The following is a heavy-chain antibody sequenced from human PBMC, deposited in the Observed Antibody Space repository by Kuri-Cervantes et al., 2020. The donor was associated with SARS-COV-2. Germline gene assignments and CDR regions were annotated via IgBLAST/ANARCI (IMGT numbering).Heavy chain of an antibody. CDR2: FNTYTGNP. J-gene: IGHJ6*02. V-gene: IGHV7-81*01. Sequence: ASVKVSCKASGYSFTTYGMNWVPQAPGQGLEWMGWFNTYTGNPTYAQGFTGRFVFSMDTSASTAYLQISSLKAEDMAMYYCARGPDYDFWSGYYLGGMDVWGQGTTVTVSS. D-gene: IGHD3-3*01. CDR1: GYSFTTYG. CDR3: ARGPDYDFWSGYYLGGMDV.